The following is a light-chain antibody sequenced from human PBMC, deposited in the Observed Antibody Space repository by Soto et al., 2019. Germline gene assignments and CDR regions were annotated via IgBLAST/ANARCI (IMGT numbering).Light chain of an antibody. CDR3: QQYNNWPPGT. CDR2: GAS. V-gene: IGKV4-1*01. Sequence: DIVMTQSPDSLAVSLGERATINCKSSQSVLSSSNNKNCLAWYQQKPGQAPRLLIYGASTRATGIPARFSGSGSGTEFTLTISSLQSEDFAVYYCQQYNNWPPGTFGQGTKVDIK. J-gene: IGKJ1*01. CDR1: QSVLSSSNNKNC.